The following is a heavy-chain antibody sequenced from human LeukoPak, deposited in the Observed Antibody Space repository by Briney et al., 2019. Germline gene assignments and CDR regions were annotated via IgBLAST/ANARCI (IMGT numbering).Heavy chain of an antibody. CDR3: ARVKNYYDSSGDDAFDI. V-gene: IGHV3-33*01. D-gene: IGHD3-22*01. Sequence: GRSLRLSCAASGFTFSSYGMHWVRQAPGKGLEWVAVIWYDGSNKYYADSVKGRFTISRDNSKNTLYLQMNSLRAEDTAVYYCARVKNYYDSSGDDAFDIWGQGTVVTVSS. CDR2: IWYDGSNK. J-gene: IGHJ3*02. CDR1: GFTFSSYG.